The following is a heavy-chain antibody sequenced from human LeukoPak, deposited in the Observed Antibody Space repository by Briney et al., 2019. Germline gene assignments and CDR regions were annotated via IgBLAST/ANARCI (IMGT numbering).Heavy chain of an antibody. D-gene: IGHD5-18*01. CDR1: GFTVSSSY. CDR2: IYSGGST. CDR3: AKGYNYAYEY. J-gene: IGHJ4*02. V-gene: IGHV3-53*01. Sequence: GGSLRLSCAASGFTVSSSYMSWVRQAPGKGLERVSLIYSGGSTYYADSVKGRFTISRDNSKNTLYPQMNSLRPEDTAVYYCAKGYNYAYEYWGQGTLVTVSS.